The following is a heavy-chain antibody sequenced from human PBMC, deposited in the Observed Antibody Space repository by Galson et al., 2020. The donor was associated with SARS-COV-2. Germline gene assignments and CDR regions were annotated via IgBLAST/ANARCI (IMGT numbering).Heavy chain of an antibody. Sequence: ATGRGLEWMGWLNPSSGNTGYAKKFQGRVTMTRDTTTSTAYMELSGLRSEDTAVYYCARFDWYSYYYGLDVWGQGTTVTVSS. D-gene: IGHD3-9*01. CDR2: LNPSSGNT. CDR3: ARFDWYSYYYGLDV. J-gene: IGHJ6*02. V-gene: IGHV1-8*01.